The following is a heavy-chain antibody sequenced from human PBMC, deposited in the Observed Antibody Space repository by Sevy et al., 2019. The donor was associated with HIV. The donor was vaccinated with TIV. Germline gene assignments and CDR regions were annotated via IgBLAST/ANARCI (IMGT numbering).Heavy chain of an antibody. CDR3: ARSYGRGAFDI. V-gene: IGHV3-30-3*01. J-gene: IGHJ3*02. CDR1: GFTFSSYA. CDR2: ISYDGSNK. D-gene: IGHD3-10*01. Sequence: GGSLRLSCAASGFTFSSYAMHWVRQAPGKGLEWVAVISYDGSNKYYADSVKGRFTISRDNSKNTLYLQMTSLRAEDTAVYYCARSYGRGAFDIWGQGTMVTVSS.